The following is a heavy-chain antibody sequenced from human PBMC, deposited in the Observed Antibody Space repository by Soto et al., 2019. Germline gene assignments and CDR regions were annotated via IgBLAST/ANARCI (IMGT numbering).Heavy chain of an antibody. CDR3: ARAVTWGLDV. V-gene: IGHV3-48*02. CDR1: GFTFSLYS. CDR2: ISRSSTGI. Sequence: EVQLVESGGGLVQPGGSLRLSCAASGFTFSLYSMSWVRQAPGKGLEWVSYISRSSTGIHYADSVKGRFTISRDDATNSTHLQMNSLRDGDTAVYYCARAVTWGLDVWGQGTKVSISS. J-gene: IGHJ6*02. D-gene: IGHD3-10*01.